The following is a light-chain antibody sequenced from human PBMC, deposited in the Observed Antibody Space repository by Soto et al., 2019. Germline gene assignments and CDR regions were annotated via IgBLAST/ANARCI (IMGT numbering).Light chain of an antibody. CDR1: QNVRTF. CDR2: GAS. V-gene: IGKV3-11*01. J-gene: IGKJ1*01. Sequence: EVVLTQSPATLSLSPGERATLSCSASQNVRTFLDWYQQKPGQAPRLLIYGASNRATGIPARFSGSGSGTDFTLTISSLEPEDFAVYYCQQHSHWPPWTFGQGTRVEIQ. CDR3: QQHSHWPPWT.